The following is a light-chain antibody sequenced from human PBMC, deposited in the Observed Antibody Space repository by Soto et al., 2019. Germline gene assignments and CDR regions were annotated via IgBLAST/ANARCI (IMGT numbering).Light chain of an antibody. J-gene: IGLJ7*01. CDR2: EVT. V-gene: IGLV2-23*02. CDR3: CSFGGSRAV. Sequence: QSVLTQPASVSGSPGQSITISCTGTSSDVGSHNLVSWYQQHPGQAPKLMIYEVTKRPLGISTRLSASKSGNTASLTIPGLQAAVAAASSCCSFGGSRAVFVGGTQLTLL. CDR1: SSDVGSHNL.